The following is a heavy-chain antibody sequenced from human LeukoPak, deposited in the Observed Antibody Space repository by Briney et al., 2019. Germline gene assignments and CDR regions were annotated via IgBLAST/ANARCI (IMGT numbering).Heavy chain of an antibody. CDR2: IYGGGTT. CDR3: VRGDNWFDP. J-gene: IGHJ5*02. Sequence: GGSLRLSCVPSGFTVSTNYMTWVRQAPGKGLEWVSVIYGGGTTYYADSVKGRFTISRDNSKNTVYLQMNSLRAEDTAVYFCVRGDNWFDPWGQGTLVTVSS. CDR1: GFTVSTNY. V-gene: IGHV3-53*01.